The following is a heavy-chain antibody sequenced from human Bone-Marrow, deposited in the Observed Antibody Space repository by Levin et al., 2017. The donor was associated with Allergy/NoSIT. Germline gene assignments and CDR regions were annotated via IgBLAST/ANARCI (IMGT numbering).Heavy chain of an antibody. CDR1: GGTFSSYA. CDR2: IIPIFGTA. D-gene: IGHD3-9*01. CDR3: ARAVGGYDILTGSRNNNWFDP. J-gene: IGHJ5*02. Sequence: KISCKASGGTFSSYAISWVRQAPGQGLEWMGGIIPIFGTANYAQKFQGRVTITADESTSTAYMELSSLRSEDTAVYYCARAVGGYDILTGSRNNNWFDPWGQGTLVTVSS. V-gene: IGHV1-69*01.